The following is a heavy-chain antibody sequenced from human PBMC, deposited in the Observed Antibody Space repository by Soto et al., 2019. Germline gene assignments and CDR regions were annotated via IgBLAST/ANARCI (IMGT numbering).Heavy chain of an antibody. CDR2: IYWNDDK. V-gene: IGHV2-5*01. Sequence: SGPTLVNPTPALTLTCSFSGFPLTTGGVAVGWIRQPPGKALKWLALIYWNDDKRYSPSLKNRLTVTKDTSKNQVVLTLTNMGPVDTATYYRANKLRYLYSMDVWGQGTTVTACS. J-gene: IGHJ6*02. CDR1: GFPLTTGGVA. D-gene: IGHD3-9*01. CDR3: ANKLRYLYSMDV.